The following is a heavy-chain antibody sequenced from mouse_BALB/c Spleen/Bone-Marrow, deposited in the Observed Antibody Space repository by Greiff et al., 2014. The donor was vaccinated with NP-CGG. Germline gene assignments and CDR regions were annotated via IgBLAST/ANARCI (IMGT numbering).Heavy chain of an antibody. CDR3: ASYHSSGYAMDY. D-gene: IGHD3-1*01. V-gene: IGHV1S135*01. CDR2: IDPYNGGT. J-gene: IGHJ4*01. CDR1: GYSFTDYN. Sequence: EVKLVESGPELVKPGASVKVSCKASGYSFTDYNMYWVKQSHGKSLEWIGYIDPYNGGTSYNQKFKGKATLTVDKPSSTAFMHLNSLTSEDSAVYYCASYHSSGYAMDYWGQGTSVTVSS.